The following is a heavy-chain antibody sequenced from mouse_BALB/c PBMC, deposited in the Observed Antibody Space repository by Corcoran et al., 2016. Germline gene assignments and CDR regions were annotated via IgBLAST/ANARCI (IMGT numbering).Heavy chain of an antibody. CDR3: ARYTGYYYAMDY. Sequence: QIQLVQSGPELKKPGETVKISCKASGYTFTNYGMNWVKQAPGKGLKWMGWINTYTGEPTYADDFKGRFAFSLETSASTAYLQINNLKNEDTATYFCARYTGYYYAMDYWGQGTSVTVSS. J-gene: IGHJ4*01. CDR1: GYTFTNYG. D-gene: IGHD2-2*01. V-gene: IGHV9-3-1*01. CDR2: INTYTGEP.